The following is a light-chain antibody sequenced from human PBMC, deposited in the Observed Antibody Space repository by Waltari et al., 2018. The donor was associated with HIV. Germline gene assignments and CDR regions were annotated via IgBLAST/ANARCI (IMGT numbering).Light chain of an antibody. Sequence: ETVMTQSPDTLSVSPGERATLSCRASQSVSSNVAWYQQKPGQAPRLLIYGASTRATGIPARFSGSGSGTELTLTISSLQSEDFAVYYCQQYNNWPITFGQGTRLEIK. CDR3: QQYNNWPIT. V-gene: IGKV3-15*01. J-gene: IGKJ5*01. CDR2: GAS. CDR1: QSVSSN.